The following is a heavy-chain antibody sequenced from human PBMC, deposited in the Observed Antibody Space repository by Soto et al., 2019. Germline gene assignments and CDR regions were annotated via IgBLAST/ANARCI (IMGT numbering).Heavy chain of an antibody. J-gene: IGHJ4*02. D-gene: IGHD3-22*01. CDR1: GGSISSSSYY. Sequence: PSETLSLTCTVSGGSISSSSYYWGWIRQPPGKGLEWIGSIYYSGSTYYNPSLKSRVTISVDTSKNQFSLKLSSVTAADTAVYYCARWTGSGYPEVDPNFDYWGQGTLVTVSS. V-gene: IGHV4-39*01. CDR3: ARWTGSGYPEVDPNFDY. CDR2: IYYSGST.